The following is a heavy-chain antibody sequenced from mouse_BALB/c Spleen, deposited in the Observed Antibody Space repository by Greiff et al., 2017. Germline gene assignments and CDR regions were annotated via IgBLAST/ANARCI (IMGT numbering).Heavy chain of an antibody. CDR3: AKYYGWYFDD. D-gene: IGHD1-1*01. CDR2: ISYSGST. V-gene: IGHV3-8*02. J-gene: IGHJ1*01. CDR1: GDSITSGY. Sequence: EVQLQESGPSLVKPSPSLSLSCSASGDSITSGYLNWIRKFPGNKLEYMGYISYSGSTYYNPSLISRISIIQDTSKNQYYLQWKSVTTDDTASYYCAKYYGWYFDDWGAGTTVTVSS.